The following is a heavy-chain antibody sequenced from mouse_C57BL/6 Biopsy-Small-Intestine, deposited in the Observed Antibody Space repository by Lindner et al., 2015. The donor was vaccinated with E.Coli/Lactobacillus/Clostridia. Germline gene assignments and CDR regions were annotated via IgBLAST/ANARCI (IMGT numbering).Heavy chain of an antibody. J-gene: IGHJ4*01. CDR3: ARNYYFAMDY. V-gene: IGHV1-54*01. CDR2: IYPGSGDT. CDR1: GYAFTNYL. Sequence: VQLQESGAELVRPGTSVKVSCKASGYAFTNYLIEWIKQRPGQGLEWIGVIYPGSGDTNYNEKFRGKATLTADKSSSTAYIQLSSLTSEDSAVYFCARNYYFAMDYWGQGTSVTVSS.